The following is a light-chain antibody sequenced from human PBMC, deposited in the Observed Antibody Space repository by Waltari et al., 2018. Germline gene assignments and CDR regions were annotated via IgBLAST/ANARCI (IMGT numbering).Light chain of an antibody. J-gene: IGKJ3*01. CDR3: QQYNNWPPFT. CDR1: QGVSSN. V-gene: IGKV3D-15*01. CDR2: GAS. Sequence: EIVMTQSPVTLSVSPGERATLSCRASQGVSSNLAWYQQKPGQAPRLLIYGASTRAPGIPARFSGSGSGTEFTLTISSLQSEDFAVYYCQQYNNWPPFTFGPGTKVDIK.